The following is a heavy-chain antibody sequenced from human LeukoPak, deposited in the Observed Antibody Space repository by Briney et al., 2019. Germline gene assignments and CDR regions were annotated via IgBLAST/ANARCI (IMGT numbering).Heavy chain of an antibody. V-gene: IGHV3-15*01. CDR3: TSGGDCRTTSCYSD. CDR2: IKSKTDGGTT. D-gene: IGHD2-2*02. Sequence: GGFLRLSCAASGFTFNNAWMSWVRQAPGKGLEWVGRIKSKTDGGTTDYAAPVKGRFTISRDDSKNTLYLHMNSLKTEDTAVYYCTSGGDCRTTSCYSDWGQGTLVTVSS. CDR1: GFTFNNAW. J-gene: IGHJ4*02.